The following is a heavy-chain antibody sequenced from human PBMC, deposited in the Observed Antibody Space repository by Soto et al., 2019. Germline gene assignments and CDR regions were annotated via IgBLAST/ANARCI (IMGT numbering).Heavy chain of an antibody. CDR3: ARNRQGYCSGGSCLNWFDP. Sequence: PSETLSLTCAVYGGSFSGYYWSWIRQPPGKGLEWIGEINHSGSANYNPSLKSRVTISVDTSKNQFSLKLSSVTAADTAVYYCARNRQGYCSGGSCLNWFDPWGQGTLVTVSS. J-gene: IGHJ5*02. CDR2: INHSGSA. D-gene: IGHD2-15*01. V-gene: IGHV4-34*01. CDR1: GGSFSGYY.